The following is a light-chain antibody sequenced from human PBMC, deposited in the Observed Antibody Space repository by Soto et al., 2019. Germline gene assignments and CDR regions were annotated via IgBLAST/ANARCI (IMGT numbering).Light chain of an antibody. V-gene: IGLV2-14*01. CDR3: SSYTSSSTWV. J-gene: IGLJ1*01. CDR1: SSDVVGYNY. CDR2: DVS. Sequence: QSVLTQPGSVSGSPGQSITISCTGTSSDVVGYNYVSWYQQHPGKAPKLMIYDVSNRPSGVSNRFSGSKSGNTASLTISGLQAEYEADYYCSSYTSSSTWVFGTGTKLTVL.